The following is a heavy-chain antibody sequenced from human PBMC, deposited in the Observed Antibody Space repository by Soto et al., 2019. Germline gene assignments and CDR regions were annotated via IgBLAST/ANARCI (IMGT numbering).Heavy chain of an antibody. V-gene: IGHV4-39*01. D-gene: IGHD6-19*01. J-gene: IGHJ4*02. CDR3: ARIIAVAGINFDY. CDR1: GGSISSSSYY. Sequence: QLQLQESGPGLVKPSETLSLTCTVSGGSISSSSYYWGWIRQPPGKGLEWIGSIYYSGSTYYNPSRKSRVTISVDTSKNQFSLKLSSVTAADTAVYYCARIIAVAGINFDYWGQGTLVTVSS. CDR2: IYYSGST.